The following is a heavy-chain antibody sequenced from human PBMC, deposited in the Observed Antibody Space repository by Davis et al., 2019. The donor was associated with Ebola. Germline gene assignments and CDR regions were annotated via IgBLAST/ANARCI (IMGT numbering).Heavy chain of an antibody. J-gene: IGHJ4*02. V-gene: IGHV3-15*07. CDR2: IKSKTDGGTT. D-gene: IGHD5-12*01. CDR1: GGSISSSNW. Sequence: PSETLSLTCAVSGGSISSSNWWSWVRQPPGKGLEWVGRIKSKTDGGTTDYAAPVKGRFTISRDDSKNTLYLQMNSLKTEDTAVYYCTTVAREGDYWGQGTLVTVSS. CDR3: TTVAREGDY.